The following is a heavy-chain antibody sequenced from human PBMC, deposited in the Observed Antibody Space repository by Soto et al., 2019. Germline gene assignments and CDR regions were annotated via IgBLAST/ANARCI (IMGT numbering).Heavy chain of an antibody. CDR2: ISYDGSNK. CDR1: GFIFSNYG. D-gene: IGHD6-13*01. Sequence: GGSLRLSCAASGFIFSNYGMHWVRQAPGKGLEWVAVISYDGSNKYYADSVKGRFTISRDNSKNTLYLQMNSLRAEDTAVYYCARDPRSIAAAGPDYWGQGTLVTVSS. CDR3: ARDPRSIAAAGPDY. V-gene: IGHV3-30*03. J-gene: IGHJ4*02.